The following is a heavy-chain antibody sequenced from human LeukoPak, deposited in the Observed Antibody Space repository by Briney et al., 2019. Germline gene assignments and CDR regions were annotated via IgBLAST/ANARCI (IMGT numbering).Heavy chain of an antibody. CDR3: ARYDILTGRNYGMDV. CDR1: GYTFTSYD. V-gene: IGHV1-8*01. J-gene: IGHJ6*02. Sequence: ASVKVSCKASGYTFTSYDINWVRQAPGQGLEWMGWMNPNRGNTSYAQKFQGRVTMTRNTSISTAYMELSSLRSEDTAVYYCARYDILTGRNYGMDVWGQGTTVTVSS. CDR2: MNPNRGNT. D-gene: IGHD3-9*01.